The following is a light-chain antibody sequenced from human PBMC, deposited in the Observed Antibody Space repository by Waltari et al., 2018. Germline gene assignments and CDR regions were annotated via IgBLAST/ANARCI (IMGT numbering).Light chain of an antibody. J-gene: IGLJ3*02. CDR3: QTGGHGTWV. Sequence: QLVLTQSPSASASLGASVKLTCTLDSGHSSNIIAWLQQRPEKGPRSLMKVNSDGSHPKGDEVPDRFSGSSSGAERYLTISNGQSEDEADYYCQTGGHGTWVFGGGTTLTVL. CDR2: VNSDGSH. CDR1: SGHSSNI. V-gene: IGLV4-69*01.